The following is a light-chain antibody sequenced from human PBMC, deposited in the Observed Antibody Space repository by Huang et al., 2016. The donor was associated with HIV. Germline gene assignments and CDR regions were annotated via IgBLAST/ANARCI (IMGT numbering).Light chain of an antibody. CDR1: QTITNW. J-gene: IGKJ1*01. Sequence: DIQMTQSPSTLFASVGDRVTITCRASQTITNWLAWYQQKPGKAPKLLIYKASTLETGVQSRFSGSGSGTEFTLTINSMQPDDFATYYCQQYSSWRTFGQGTKVE. CDR2: KAS. V-gene: IGKV1-5*03. CDR3: QQYSSWRT.